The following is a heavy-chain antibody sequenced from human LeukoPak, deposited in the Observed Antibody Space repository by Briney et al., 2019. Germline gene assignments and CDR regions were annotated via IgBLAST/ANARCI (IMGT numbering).Heavy chain of an antibody. D-gene: IGHD2-8*01. V-gene: IGHV3-11*04. CDR1: GFTFSHYY. J-gene: IGHJ4*02. Sequence: GGSLRLSCAASGFTFSHYYMSWIRKAPGKGLEWVSYIGTSGGDTYYGDSVKGRFTISRDNAKNSLYLQMNSLRAEDTAVYYCARDGDGLDYWGQGTLVTVSS. CDR2: IGTSGGDT. CDR3: ARDGDGLDY.